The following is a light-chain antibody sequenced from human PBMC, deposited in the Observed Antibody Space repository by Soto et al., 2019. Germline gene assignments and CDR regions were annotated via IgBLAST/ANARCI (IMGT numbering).Light chain of an antibody. CDR2: GAS. J-gene: IGKJ3*01. Sequence: VLTQSPGTLSLSPGESATLSCRASERISSNFLAWYQQRSGQAPRLLIYGASTRAPGIPDRFSGSGSGEDFALTISRLEPEDFAVYCCQQYGTSPFTFGPGNTVESK. CDR3: QQYGTSPFT. CDR1: ERISSNF. V-gene: IGKV3-20*01.